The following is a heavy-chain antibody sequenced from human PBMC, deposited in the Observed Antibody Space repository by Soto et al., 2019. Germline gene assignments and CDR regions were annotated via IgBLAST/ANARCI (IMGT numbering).Heavy chain of an antibody. Sequence: KVSETLSLTCAVYGSSLAGYDWSWVRQPPGKGLEWVGEITQSGSTNYDPSLKSRVTISMDTSRNQFSLRLSSVTPADTAKYYCARDPHASAFDVWGRGTMVTVSS. CDR2: ITQSGST. J-gene: IGHJ3*01. CDR1: GSSLAGYD. CDR3: ARDPHASAFDV. V-gene: IGHV4-34*01.